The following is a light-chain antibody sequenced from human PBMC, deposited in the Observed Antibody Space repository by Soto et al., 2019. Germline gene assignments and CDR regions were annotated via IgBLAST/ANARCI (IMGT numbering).Light chain of an antibody. CDR2: SAS. J-gene: IGKJ2*01. CDR1: QGISSY. Sequence: DIQLTQSPSFLSASVGDTVTITCRASQGISSYLAWYQQKPGKSPKLLIYSASTLPSGVPSRFSGSRSGTEFSLTISSLQPEDFATFYWQHLISYPPMNTFGQGTNREIK. CDR3: QHLISYPPMNT. V-gene: IGKV1-9*01.